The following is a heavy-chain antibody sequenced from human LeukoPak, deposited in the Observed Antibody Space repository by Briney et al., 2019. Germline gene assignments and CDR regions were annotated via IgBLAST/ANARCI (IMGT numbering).Heavy chain of an antibody. Sequence: PGRSLRLSCAASGFTFDDYAMYWVRQAPGKGLEWVANIKQDGSEKYYVDSVKGRFTISRDNAKNSLYLQMNSLRAEDTAVYYCATSFTMFRAVVGAGAFDIWGQGTMLTVSS. CDR1: GFTFDDYA. J-gene: IGHJ3*02. D-gene: IGHD3-10*01. CDR3: ATSFTMFRAVVGAGAFDI. V-gene: IGHV3-7*03. CDR2: IKQDGSEK.